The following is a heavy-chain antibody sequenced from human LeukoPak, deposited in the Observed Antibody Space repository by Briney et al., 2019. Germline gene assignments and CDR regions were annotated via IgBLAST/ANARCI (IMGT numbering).Heavy chain of an antibody. Sequence: GGSLRLSCAASGFTFSSYSMNWVRQAPGKGLEWVSYISSSSSTIYYADSVKGRFSISRDNAKNSLYLQMNSLRAEDTAVYYCARETRPDYDFWSGYYNYYFDYWGQGTLVTVSS. CDR1: GFTFSSYS. J-gene: IGHJ4*02. D-gene: IGHD3-3*01. CDR2: ISSSSSTI. CDR3: ARETRPDYDFWSGYYNYYFDY. V-gene: IGHV3-48*01.